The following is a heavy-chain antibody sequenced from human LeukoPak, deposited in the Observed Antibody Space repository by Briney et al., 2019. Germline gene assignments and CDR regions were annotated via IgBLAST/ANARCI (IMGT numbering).Heavy chain of an antibody. CDR2: INGDGSTT. CDR3: ATGNYYDSRGYYTFGY. CDR1: GFTFSRYW. V-gene: IGHV3-74*01. J-gene: IGHJ4*02. D-gene: IGHD3-22*01. Sequence: GGSLRLSCAASGFTFSRYWMHWVRQVPGKGLVWVSLINGDGSTTSYADFVKGRFTISRDNAKNTLSPQVNSLRAEDTAVYYCATGNYYDSRGYYTFGYWGQGTLVTVSS.